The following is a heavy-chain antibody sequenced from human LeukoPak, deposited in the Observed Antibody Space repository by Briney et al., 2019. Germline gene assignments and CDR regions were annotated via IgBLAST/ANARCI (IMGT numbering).Heavy chain of an antibody. CDR3: AKDVTMIVVATRPYYYGMDV. CDR1: GGTFSSYA. D-gene: IGHD3-22*01. Sequence: SVKVSCKASGGTFSSYAISWVRQAPGQGLEWMGGIIPIFGTANYAQKFQGRVTITADESTSTAYMELSSLRAEDTAVYYCAKDVTMIVVATRPYYYGMDVWGQGTTVTVSS. J-gene: IGHJ6*02. CDR2: IIPIFGTA. V-gene: IGHV1-69*13.